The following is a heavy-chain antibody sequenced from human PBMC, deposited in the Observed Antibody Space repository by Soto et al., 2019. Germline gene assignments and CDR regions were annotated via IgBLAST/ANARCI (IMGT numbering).Heavy chain of an antibody. D-gene: IGHD2-15*01. V-gene: IGHV4-30-4*01. CDR1: GGSISSGDYY. CDR2: IYYSGST. Sequence: QVQLQESGPGLVKPSQTLSLTCTVSGGSISSGDYYWSWIRQPPGKGLEWIGYIYYSGSTYYSPSLQRRVTISLDTSKNQFSRKLSSVTAADTAVYYCARVVAATYYFDCWGQGTLVTVSS. CDR3: ARVVAATYYFDC. J-gene: IGHJ4*02.